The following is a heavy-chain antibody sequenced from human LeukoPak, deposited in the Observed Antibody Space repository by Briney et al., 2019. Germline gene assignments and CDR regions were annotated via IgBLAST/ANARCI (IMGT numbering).Heavy chain of an antibody. D-gene: IGHD6-19*01. J-gene: IGHJ3*02. CDR2: IYYSGST. CDR1: GGSISSGDYY. Sequence: SETLSLTCTVSGGSISSGDYYWSWIRQPPGKGLEWIGYIYYSGSTYYNPSLKSRVTISVDTSKNQFSPKLSSVTAADTAVYYCARAQQWLVGAGAFDIWGQGTMVTVSS. V-gene: IGHV4-30-4*01. CDR3: ARAQQWLVGAGAFDI.